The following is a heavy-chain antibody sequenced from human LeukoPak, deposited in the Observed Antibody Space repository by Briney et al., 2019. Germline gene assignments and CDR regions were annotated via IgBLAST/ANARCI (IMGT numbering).Heavy chain of an antibody. CDR2: IKQDGSEK. V-gene: IGHV3-7*01. CDR3: ARVAFEYSSSTGWDDAFDI. CDR1: GFTFSSYW. J-gene: IGHJ3*02. D-gene: IGHD6-6*01. Sequence: GGSLRLSCAASGFTFSSYWMSWVRQAPGKGLEWVANIKQDGSEKYYVDSVKGRFTISRDNAKNSLYLQMNSLRAEDTAVYYCARVAFEYSSSTGWDDAFDIWGQGTMVTVSS.